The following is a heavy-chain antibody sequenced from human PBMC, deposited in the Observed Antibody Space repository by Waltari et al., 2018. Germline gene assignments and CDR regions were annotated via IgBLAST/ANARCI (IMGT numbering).Heavy chain of an antibody. CDR1: GYTLTELS. CDR2: FDTADGER. CDR3: ATWNTVVVNSVGADDAFDI. J-gene: IGHJ3*02. V-gene: IGHV1-24*01. Sequence: QVQLVQSGAEVKKPGASVKVSCKVSGYTLTELSMHWVRQAPGKGIEWMGGFDTADGERSYAQKCQGRGTMTEDTATDTGYMELSSLRSEDTAVYYCATWNTVVVNSVGADDAFDIWGQGTMVTVSS. D-gene: IGHD2-21*01.